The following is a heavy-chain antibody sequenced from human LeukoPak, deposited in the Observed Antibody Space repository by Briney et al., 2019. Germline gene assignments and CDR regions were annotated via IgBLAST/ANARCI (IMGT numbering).Heavy chain of an antibody. CDR3: TRESGAFSPFGF. V-gene: IGHV4-4*02. D-gene: IGHD1-26*01. CDR2: VNLNGAT. Sequence: SETLSLTCAASGGSITTTSWCSWVRQPPGKGLEWIGEVNLNGATNYNPSLESRFSMSIDKSNNHLSLEVTSVTAADTAMYYCTRESGAFSPFGFWGQGTLVTVSS. CDR1: GGSITTTSW. J-gene: IGHJ4*02.